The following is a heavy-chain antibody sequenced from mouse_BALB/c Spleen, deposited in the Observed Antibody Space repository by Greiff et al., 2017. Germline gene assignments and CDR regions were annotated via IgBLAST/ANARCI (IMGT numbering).Heavy chain of an antibody. D-gene: IGHD2-4*01. CDR3: ARDDYEGGFAY. CDR1: GYSITSGYY. V-gene: IGHV3-6*02. Sequence: DVKLQESGPGLVKPSQSLSLTCSVTGYSITSGYYWNWIRQFPGNKLEWMGYISYDGSNNYNPSLKNRISITRDTSKNQFFLKLNSVTTEDTATYYCARDDYEGGFAYWGQGTLVTVSA. J-gene: IGHJ3*01. CDR2: ISYDGSN.